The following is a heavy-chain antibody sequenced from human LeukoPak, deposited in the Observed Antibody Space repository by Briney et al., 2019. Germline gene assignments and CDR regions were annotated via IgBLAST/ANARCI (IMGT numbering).Heavy chain of an antibody. Sequence: GRSLRLSCAASGFTFSNYAMHWVRQAPGKGLEWVAVISYDGSNKYYADSVKGRFTISRDNSKNTLYLQMNSLRAEDTAVYYCARENEMATTYPALDYWGQGTLVTVSS. J-gene: IGHJ4*02. CDR2: ISYDGSNK. CDR3: ARENEMATTYPALDY. V-gene: IGHV3-30*01. D-gene: IGHD5-24*01. CDR1: GFTFSNYA.